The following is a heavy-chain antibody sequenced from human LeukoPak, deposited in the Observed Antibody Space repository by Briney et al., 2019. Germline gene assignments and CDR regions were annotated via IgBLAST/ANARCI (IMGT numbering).Heavy chain of an antibody. CDR3: ARDRRYSSSWYMNYFDY. Sequence: PGASVKVSCKASGGTFSSYAISWVRQAPGQGLEWMGGIIPIFGTANYAQKFQGRVTITADESTSTAYMELSSLRSEDTAVYYCARDRRYSSSWYMNYFDYWGQGTLVTVSS. V-gene: IGHV1-69*13. D-gene: IGHD6-13*01. J-gene: IGHJ4*02. CDR1: GGTFSSYA. CDR2: IIPIFGTA.